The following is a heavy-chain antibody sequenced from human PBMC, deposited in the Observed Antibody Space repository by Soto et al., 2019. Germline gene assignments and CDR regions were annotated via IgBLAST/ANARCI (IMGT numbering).Heavy chain of an antibody. D-gene: IGHD3-22*01. CDR2: IIPIFGTA. J-gene: IGHJ6*02. Sequence: QVQLVQSGAEVKKPGSSVKVSCKASGGTFSSYAISWVRQAPGQGLEWMGGIIPIFGTANYAQKFQGRVTITADESTSTAYMELSSLSSEDTAVYYCAVSDDSSGYYVPGYSYYGMDVWGQGTTVTVSS. CDR1: GGTFSSYA. V-gene: IGHV1-69*01. CDR3: AVSDDSSGYYVPGYSYYGMDV.